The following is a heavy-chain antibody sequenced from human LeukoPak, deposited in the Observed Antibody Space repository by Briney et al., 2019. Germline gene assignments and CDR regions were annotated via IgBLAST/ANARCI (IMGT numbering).Heavy chain of an antibody. D-gene: IGHD3-3*01. CDR1: GFTFGSYS. J-gene: IGHJ4*02. CDR3: ESRGVRACASHSES. Sequence: GGSLRLSCAASGFTFGSYSMNWVRQAPGKGLEWVSSISSSSSTYIHYADALKGRFTISRDNAKNSLFLQMNSLRAEDTAVYYCESRGVRACASHSESSGQGTLVTVSS. CDR2: ISSSSSTYI. V-gene: IGHV3-21*01.